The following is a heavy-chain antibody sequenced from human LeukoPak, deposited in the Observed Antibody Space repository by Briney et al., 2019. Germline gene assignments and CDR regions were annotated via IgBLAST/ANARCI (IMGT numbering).Heavy chain of an antibody. D-gene: IGHD3-10*01. CDR1: GYAIISGGFS. CDR3: ARSRQASGLFSS. V-gene: IGHV4-30-2*01. J-gene: IGHJ5*02. CDR2: IYDRGPA. Sequence: PSQTLSLTCTVSGYAIISGGFSWIWIRQPPGKGLEWIGCIYDRGPAHYNPSLKSRFTISVDRPKNQFFLNVTSLTAADTAVYYCARSRQASGLFSSWGQGTLVVVS.